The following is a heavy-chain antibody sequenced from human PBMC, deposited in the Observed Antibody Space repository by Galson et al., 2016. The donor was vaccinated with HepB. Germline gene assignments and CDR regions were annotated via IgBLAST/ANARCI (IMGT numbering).Heavy chain of an antibody. CDR1: SGSFGGYY. CDR3: ARGDNPDYGDYASAYYYMDV. CDR2: IIHSGST. D-gene: IGHD4-17*01. J-gene: IGHJ6*03. V-gene: IGHV4-34*01. Sequence: SETLSLTCAVYSGSFGGYYWTWIRQPPGKGLEWIGEIIHSGSTNYDPSLKSRVTISVDTSKNQFSLKLSSVTAADTAVYYCARGDNPDYGDYASAYYYMDVWGKGTTVTVSS.